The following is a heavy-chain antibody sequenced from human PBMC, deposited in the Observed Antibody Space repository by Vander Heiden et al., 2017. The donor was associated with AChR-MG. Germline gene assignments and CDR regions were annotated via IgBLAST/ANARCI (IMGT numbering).Heavy chain of an antibody. Sequence: QLQLQESGPGLVKPSETLSITCTVSGGSISRSSSYWGWIRQPPGRGLEWVGSIYYSGTTYYDPSLKSRVNISVDTSKTQVSLRLTSVTAADTAVYYCASSDYYYDTWRPGGQGTLVTVSS. CDR1: GGSISRSSSY. J-gene: IGHJ4*02. D-gene: IGHD3-22*01. CDR3: ASSDYYYDTWRP. CDR2: IYYSGTT. V-gene: IGHV4-39*01.